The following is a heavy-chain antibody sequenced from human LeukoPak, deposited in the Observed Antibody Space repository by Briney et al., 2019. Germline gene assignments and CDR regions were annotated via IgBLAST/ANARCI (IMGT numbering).Heavy chain of an antibody. Sequence: ASVKVSCKASGYTFTTYYLNWVRQAPGQGLEWMGIINPSGGSTSYAQKFQARVTMTRDTSTSTVYMELSGLTSDDTAVYYCARDQEGTESPLDYWGQGTLVTVSS. D-gene: IGHD1-1*01. CDR2: INPSGGST. CDR3: ARDQEGTESPLDY. V-gene: IGHV1-46*01. J-gene: IGHJ4*02. CDR1: GYTFTTYY.